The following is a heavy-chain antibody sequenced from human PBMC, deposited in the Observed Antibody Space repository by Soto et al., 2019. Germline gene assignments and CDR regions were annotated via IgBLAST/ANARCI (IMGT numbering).Heavy chain of an antibody. D-gene: IGHD3-3*01. Sequence: QVQLVQSGAEVKKPGSSVKVSCKASGGTFSSYAISWVRQAPGQGREGMGGGIPIFGTANYAQKFQGRVTVPADDSTSTDYMELSSLKSEEKDVYYCARALRDYAFWSGSLPTPSYYYYGMDVWGQGTTVTVSS. CDR1: GGTFSSYA. J-gene: IGHJ6*02. CDR3: ARALRDYAFWSGSLPTPSYYYYGMDV. CDR2: GIPIFGTA. V-gene: IGHV1-69*01.